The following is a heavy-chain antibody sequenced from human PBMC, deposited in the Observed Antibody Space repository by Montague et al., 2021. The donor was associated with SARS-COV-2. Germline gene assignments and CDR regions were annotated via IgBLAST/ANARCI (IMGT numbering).Heavy chain of an antibody. Sequence: SETLSLTCAVYRGSVKSYYWTWIRQAPGQGLALIGEINHSGTTNYYYAPTRRVTMSIDASKRKFPLRLDSVSAADTAVYFCARGRPVQGSIRLFESESSGVLDLWGPGSLVIVS. J-gene: IGHJ4*03. V-gene: IGHV4-34*01. CDR1: RGSVKSYY. CDR3: ARGRPVQGSIRLFESESSGVLDL. D-gene: IGHD2-8*01. CDR2: INHSGTT.